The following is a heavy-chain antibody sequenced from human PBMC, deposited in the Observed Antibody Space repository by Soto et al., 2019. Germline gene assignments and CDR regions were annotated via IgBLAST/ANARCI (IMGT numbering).Heavy chain of an antibody. CDR2: ISVNNGNT. Sequence: ASVKVSCKVSGYTFTSYGVSWVRQAPGQGLEWVGWISVNNGNTSYAQKLQGRVTLTTDTSTSTAYMELRSLRSDDTAVYYCARNELPDNFFDPWGQGTLVTVSS. CDR1: GYTFTSYG. V-gene: IGHV1-18*01. D-gene: IGHD1-7*01. J-gene: IGHJ5*02. CDR3: ARNELPDNFFDP.